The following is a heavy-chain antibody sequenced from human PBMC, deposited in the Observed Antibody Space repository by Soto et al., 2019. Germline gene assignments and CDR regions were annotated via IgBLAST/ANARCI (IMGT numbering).Heavy chain of an antibody. CDR2: ISGGSTTI. J-gene: IGHJ6*02. CDR3: ARDSLSSNWPTYFGMDV. Sequence: GSLRLSCSASGFTFGTYAMNWVRQAPGKGLEWVSYISGGSTTIEYADSVKGRFTISRDNDKNSLFLQMNSLRPEDTAVYFCARDSLSSNWPTYFGMDVWGLGTTVTVSS. CDR1: GFTFGTYA. V-gene: IGHV3-48*03. D-gene: IGHD6-13*01.